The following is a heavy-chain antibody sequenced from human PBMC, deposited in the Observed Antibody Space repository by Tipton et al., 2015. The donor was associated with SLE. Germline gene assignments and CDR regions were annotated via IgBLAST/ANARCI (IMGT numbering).Heavy chain of an antibody. CDR3: AKGYYGSGSYIDY. Sequence: GSLRLSCAASGFTFRTYAMSWVRQATGKGLEWGSVIYSGGSSTCFADSVKGRFTISRDDSKNTLFLQMNCLRAEDTAVYYCAKGYYGSGSYIDYWGQGTLVTFSA. CDR2: IYSGGSST. CDR1: GFTFRTYA. J-gene: IGHJ4*02. D-gene: IGHD3-10*01. V-gene: IGHV3-23*03.